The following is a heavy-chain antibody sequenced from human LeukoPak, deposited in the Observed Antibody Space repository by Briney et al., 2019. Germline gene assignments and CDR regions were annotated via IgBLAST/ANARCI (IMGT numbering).Heavy chain of an antibody. D-gene: IGHD1-26*01. CDR1: GFTFDNYA. V-gene: IGHV3-43*02. CDR2: ISGDGGNT. Sequence: GRSLRLSCAASGFTFDNYAMHWVGQAPGKGLEWVSLISGDGGNTYYADSVKGRFTISRDNSKNSLYLQMNSLRTEDTALYYCAKVRYRGSYFEYWGQGTLVTVSS. CDR3: AKVRYRGSYFEY. J-gene: IGHJ4*03.